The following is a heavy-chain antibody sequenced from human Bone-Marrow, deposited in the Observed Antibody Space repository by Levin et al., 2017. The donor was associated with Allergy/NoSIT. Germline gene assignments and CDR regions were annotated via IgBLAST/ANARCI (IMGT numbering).Heavy chain of an antibody. Sequence: GGSLRLSCVGSGFTFSRYAMSWVRQAPGRGLEWVASVNNGGNAYYGDSVKGRFTVSRDNSRNTLDLQMNSLRDDDTAIYYCATDHPSSGWPAFDYWGKGTRVSVSS. CDR3: ATDHPSSGWPAFDY. CDR2: VNNGGNA. D-gene: IGHD6-19*01. V-gene: IGHV3-23*01. CDR1: GFTFSRYA. J-gene: IGHJ4*02.